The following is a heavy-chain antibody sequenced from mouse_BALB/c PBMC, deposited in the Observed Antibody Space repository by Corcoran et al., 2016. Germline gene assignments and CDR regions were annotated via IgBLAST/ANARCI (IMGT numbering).Heavy chain of an antibody. CDR1: GFNIKDTY. CDR3: ASGKYEYHYAMDY. V-gene: IGHV14-3*02. Sequence: EVQLQQSGAELVKPGASVKLSCTASGFNIKDTYMHWVKQRPEQGLEWIGRIDPANGNTKYDPKFQGKATITADTSSNTAYLQLSSLTSEDTAVYYCASGKYEYHYAMDYWGQGTSVTVSS. CDR2: IDPANGNT. D-gene: IGHD2-4*01. J-gene: IGHJ4*01.